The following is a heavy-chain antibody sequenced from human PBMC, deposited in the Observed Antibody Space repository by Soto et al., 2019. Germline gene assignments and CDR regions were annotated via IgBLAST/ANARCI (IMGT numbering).Heavy chain of an antibody. CDR2: IIPIFGTA. Sequence: QVQLVQSGAEVKQPGSSVKVSCKASGGTFSSYAISWVRQAPGQGLEWMGGIIPIFGTANYAQKFQGRVTITADESTSTAYKELSSLRSEDTAVYYCAREGRYSSGWFWFDPWGQGTLVTVSS. CDR1: GGTFSSYA. CDR3: AREGRYSSGWFWFDP. J-gene: IGHJ5*02. D-gene: IGHD6-19*01. V-gene: IGHV1-69*01.